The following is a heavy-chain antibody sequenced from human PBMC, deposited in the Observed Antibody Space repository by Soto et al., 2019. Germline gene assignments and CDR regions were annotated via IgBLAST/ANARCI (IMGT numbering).Heavy chain of an antibody. J-gene: IGHJ4*02. D-gene: IGHD2-15*01. CDR2: VNAGNGNT. CDR1: GYTFTSYA. V-gene: IGHV1-3*01. Sequence: ASVKVSCKASGYTFTSYAIHWVRQAPGQRLEWMGWVNAGNGNTKYSQKFQGRVTMTRKTSISTAYMELNSLRSEDTAVYFCARVVSGGHSDYWGQGTLVTVSS. CDR3: ARVVSGGHSDY.